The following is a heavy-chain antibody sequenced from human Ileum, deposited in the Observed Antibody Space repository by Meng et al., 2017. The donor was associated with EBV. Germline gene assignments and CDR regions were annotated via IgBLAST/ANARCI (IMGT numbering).Heavy chain of an antibody. Sequence: EVQLVGSGGGLVKPGGSLRLSCAVSEFAFRNAWRSWVRQAPGKGLEWVGRIKSNAHGGTTNYAAPGKGRFSISRDDSRNTLYLQMNSLKTEDTAVYYCITEPHFEYWGQGTLVTVSS. CDR3: ITEPHFEY. CDR2: IKSNAHGGTT. J-gene: IGHJ4*02. V-gene: IGHV3-15*01. CDR1: EFAFRNAW.